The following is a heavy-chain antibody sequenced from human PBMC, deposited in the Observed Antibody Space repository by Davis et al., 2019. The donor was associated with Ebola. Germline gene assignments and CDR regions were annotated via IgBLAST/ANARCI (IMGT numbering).Heavy chain of an antibody. CDR2: TYYNSKWYN. J-gene: IGHJ6*04. Sequence: HSQTLSLTRAISGDSVSSGGWNWLRQSPSRGLVWLGRTYYNSKWYNDYAVSLKSRITINPDTSKNQFSLQLSSVTPEDTGLYSCERGWLRGSMDVWGEGTTVTVSS. V-gene: IGHV6-1*01. D-gene: IGHD3-10*01. CDR1: GDSVSSGG. CDR3: ERGWLRGSMDV.